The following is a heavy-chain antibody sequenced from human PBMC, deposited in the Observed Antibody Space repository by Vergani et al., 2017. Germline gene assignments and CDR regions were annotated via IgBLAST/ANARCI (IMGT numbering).Heavy chain of an antibody. CDR2: ISWNSGSI. CDR3: AKEMYSSSWYGENAFDI. D-gene: IGHD6-13*01. Sequence: EVQLVESGGGLVQPGRSLRLSCAASGFTFDDYAMHWVRQAPGKGLEWVSGISWNSGSIGYADSVKGRFTISRDNAKNSLYLQMNSLRAEDMALYYCAKEMYSSSWYGENAFDIWGQGTMVTVSS. CDR1: GFTFDDYA. V-gene: IGHV3-9*03. J-gene: IGHJ3*02.